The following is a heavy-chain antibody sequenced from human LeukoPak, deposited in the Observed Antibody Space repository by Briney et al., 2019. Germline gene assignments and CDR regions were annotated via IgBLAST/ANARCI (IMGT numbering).Heavy chain of an antibody. CDR1: GYSISSSYY. J-gene: IGHJ6*03. D-gene: IGHD6-19*01. CDR2: IYYSGST. V-gene: IGHV4-61*01. Sequence: SETLSLTCTVSGYSISSSYYWSWIRQPPGKGLEWIGYIYYSGSTNYNPSLKSRVTISVDTSKNQFSLKLSSVTAADTAVYYCARGYSSGWSYYYYYYMDVWGKGTTVTVSS. CDR3: ARGYSSGWSYYYYYYMDV.